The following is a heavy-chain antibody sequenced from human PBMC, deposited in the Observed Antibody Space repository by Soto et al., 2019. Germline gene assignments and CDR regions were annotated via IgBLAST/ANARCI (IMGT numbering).Heavy chain of an antibody. D-gene: IGHD2-21*02. CDR1: GFTFSASA. V-gene: IGHV3-73*01. CDR3: AKLIYGGNX. Sequence: GGSLRLSCATSGFTFSASAMHWVRQVSGKGLEWISRIRSKANNYATTYAPSVKGRFTISRDDSENTVYLQMNSLKTEDTAIYYCAKLIYGGNXWGQGTLVTVSX. J-gene: IGHJ4*02. CDR2: IRSKANNYAT.